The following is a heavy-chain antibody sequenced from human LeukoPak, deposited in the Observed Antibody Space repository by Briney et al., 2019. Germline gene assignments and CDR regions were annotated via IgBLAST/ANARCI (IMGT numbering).Heavy chain of an antibody. CDR2: ISIGGDT. D-gene: IGHD3-16*01. V-gene: IGHV3-13*01. J-gene: IGHJ3*02. Sequence: GGSLRLSCAASGFTFSGYDMHWVRQGPGKGLEWVSAISIGGDTYYPDSVKGRFTISRENAKNSFYLQMNSLRAGDTAIYYCARAHVGWGLALGIWGQGTVVIVSS. CDR1: GFTFSGYD. CDR3: ARAHVGWGLALGI.